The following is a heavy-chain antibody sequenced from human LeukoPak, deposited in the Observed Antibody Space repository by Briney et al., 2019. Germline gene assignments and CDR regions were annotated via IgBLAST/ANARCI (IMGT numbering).Heavy chain of an antibody. V-gene: IGHV3-21*01. D-gene: IGHD2-2*01. J-gene: IGHJ6*04. CDR3: AKDEVPAGTYYYGMDV. CDR2: ISSSSSYI. Sequence: GGSLRLSCAASGFTFSSYSMNWVRQAPGKGLEWVSSISSSSSYIYYADSVKGRFTISRDNAKNSLYLQMNSLRAEDTAVYYCAKDEVPAGTYYYGMDVWGKGTTVTVSS. CDR1: GFTFSSYS.